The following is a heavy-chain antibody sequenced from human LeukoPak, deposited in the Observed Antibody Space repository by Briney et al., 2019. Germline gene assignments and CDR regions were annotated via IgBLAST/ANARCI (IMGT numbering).Heavy chain of an antibody. D-gene: IGHD6-19*01. J-gene: IGHJ4*02. CDR3: ARRLAVAGSQSFDY. V-gene: IGHV6-1*01. CDR2: TYYRSKWYN. CDR1: GDSVSSNSVA. Sequence: SQTLSLTCAISGDSVSSNSVAWNWIRQSPSRGLEWLGRTYYRSKWYNDYAVSVKSRITINPDTSKNQFSLQLNSVTPEDTAVYYCARRLAVAGSQSFDYWGQGTLVTVSS.